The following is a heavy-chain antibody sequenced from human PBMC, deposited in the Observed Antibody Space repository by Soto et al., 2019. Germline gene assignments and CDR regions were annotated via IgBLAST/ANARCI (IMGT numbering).Heavy chain of an antibody. J-gene: IGHJ3*02. Sequence: QVQLQESGPGLVKPSGTLSLTCAVSSGSISSSNWCSWVRQPPGKGLEWIGEIYHSGSTNYNPSLKSRVTNTVDTSKNQFSVKLSAVTAGDTAVYYCARDRGGGGWDVGAFDIRGQGTMVTVSS. CDR1: SGSISSSNW. CDR2: IYHSGST. CDR3: ARDRGGGGWDVGAFDI. V-gene: IGHV4-4*02. D-gene: IGHD6-19*01.